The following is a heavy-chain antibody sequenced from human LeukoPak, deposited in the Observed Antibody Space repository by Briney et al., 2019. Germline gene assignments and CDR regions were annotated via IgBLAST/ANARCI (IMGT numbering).Heavy chain of an antibody. CDR3: ARWGHDSSGYYSFDY. CDR1: GGSFSGYY. CDR2: INDSGST. D-gene: IGHD3-22*01. V-gene: IGHV4-34*01. J-gene: IGHJ4*02. Sequence: SETLSLTCAVYGGSFSGYYWTWIRQPPGKGLEWIGEINDSGSTNYNPSLKSRLTISVDTSENQFSLRLISVTAADTAVYYCARWGHDSSGYYSFDYWGQGTLVTVSS.